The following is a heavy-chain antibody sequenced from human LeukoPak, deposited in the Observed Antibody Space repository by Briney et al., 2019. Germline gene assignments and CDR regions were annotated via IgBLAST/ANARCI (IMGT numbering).Heavy chain of an antibody. J-gene: IGHJ4*02. D-gene: IGHD6-13*01. Sequence: GGSLRLSCAASGFTFSSYGMPWVRQAPGKGLEWVAVISYDGSNKYYADSVKGRFTISRDNSKNTLYLQMNSLRAEDTAVYYCAKAGSSIAAAEVDYWGQGTLVTVSS. CDR2: ISYDGSNK. CDR3: AKAGSSIAAAEVDY. V-gene: IGHV3-30*18. CDR1: GFTFSSYG.